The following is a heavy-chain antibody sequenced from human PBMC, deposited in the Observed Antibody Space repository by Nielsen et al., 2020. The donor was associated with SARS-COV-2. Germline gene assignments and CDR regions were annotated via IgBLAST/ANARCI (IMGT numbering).Heavy chain of an antibody. Sequence: WVRQAPGQGLEWMGRIIPILGIANYAQKFQGRVTITADKSTSTAYMELSSLRSEDTAVYYCAREANGYGWGSYRYKPLDYWGQGTLVTVSS. CDR3: AREANGYGWGSYRYKPLDY. D-gene: IGHD3-16*02. V-gene: IGHV1-69*04. CDR2: IIPILGIA. J-gene: IGHJ4*02.